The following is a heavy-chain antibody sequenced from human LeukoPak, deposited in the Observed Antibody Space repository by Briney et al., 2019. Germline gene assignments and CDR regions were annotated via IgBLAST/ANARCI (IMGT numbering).Heavy chain of an antibody. CDR2: IHYSVTT. Sequence: SETLSLTCTVSAGSISSYYWSWIRQPPGKGLEWIGYIHYSVTTNYHPSLKSPVTISVDTSKNQSSHKLSSVTAADTAVYYCGRYRGYYYDSSGYHDVFDIWGQGTMVTVS. J-gene: IGHJ3*02. CDR1: AGSISSYY. D-gene: IGHD3-22*01. V-gene: IGHV4-59*08. CDR3: GRYRGYYYDSSGYHDVFDI.